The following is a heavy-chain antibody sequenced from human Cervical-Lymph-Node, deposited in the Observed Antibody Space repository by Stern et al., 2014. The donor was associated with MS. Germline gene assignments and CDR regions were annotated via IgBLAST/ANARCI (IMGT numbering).Heavy chain of an antibody. CDR3: ARDRGLRPYGVDV. Sequence: VQLVESGAEVKKPGASVKVSCKASGYTFTTYGISWVRQAPGQGLEWMGRISAYKGNTKVAKSFQGRVTVTTDTSTSTAYMELRSLRSDDTAVYYCARDRGLRPYGVDVWGQGTTVTVSS. V-gene: IGHV1-18*01. J-gene: IGHJ6*02. D-gene: IGHD3-16*01. CDR2: ISAYKGNT. CDR1: GYTFTTYG.